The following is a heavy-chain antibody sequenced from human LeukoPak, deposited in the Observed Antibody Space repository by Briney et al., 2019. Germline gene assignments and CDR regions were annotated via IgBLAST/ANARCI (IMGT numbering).Heavy chain of an antibody. CDR3: TGQSYYDSFGYYLRFDY. Sequence: PGGSLRLSCAASGFTFSNAWTNWVRQAPGKGLDWVGRIRSKTDGGTADYAAPVKGRFTISRDDSKNTVYLQMNSLKTEDTAVYYCTGQSYYDSFGYYLRFDYWGQGTLVTVSS. CDR2: IRSKTDGGTA. CDR1: GFTFSNAW. D-gene: IGHD3-22*01. J-gene: IGHJ4*02. V-gene: IGHV3-15*01.